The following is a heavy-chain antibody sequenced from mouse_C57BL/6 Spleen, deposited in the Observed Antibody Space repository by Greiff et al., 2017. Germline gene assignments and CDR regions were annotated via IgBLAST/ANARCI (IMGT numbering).Heavy chain of an antibody. J-gene: IGHJ2*01. CDR3: ASELVRGYFDY. Sequence: QVQLQQPGPELVKPGASVKLSCKASGYTFTSYWMHWVKQRPGHGLEWIGDIYPGSGSTNYNEKFKSKATLTVDTSSSTAYMQLSSLTSEDSAVYYCASELVRGYFDYWGQGTPLTVSS. CDR1: GYTFTSYW. V-gene: IGHV1-55*01. D-gene: IGHD2-13*01. CDR2: IYPGSGST.